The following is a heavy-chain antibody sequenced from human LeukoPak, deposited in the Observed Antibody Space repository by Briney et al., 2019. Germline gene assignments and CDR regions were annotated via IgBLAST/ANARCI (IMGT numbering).Heavy chain of an antibody. Sequence: SETLSLTRAVYGGSFSGYYWSWIRQPPGKGLEWIGEINHSGSTNYNPSLKSRVTISVDTSKNQFSLKLSSVTAADTAVYYCARYSYGYLSYWGQGTLVTVSS. J-gene: IGHJ4*02. D-gene: IGHD5-18*01. V-gene: IGHV4-34*01. CDR3: ARYSYGYLSY. CDR1: GGSFSGYY. CDR2: INHSGST.